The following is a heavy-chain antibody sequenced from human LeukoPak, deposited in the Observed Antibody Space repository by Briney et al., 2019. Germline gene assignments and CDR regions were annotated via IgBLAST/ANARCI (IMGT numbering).Heavy chain of an antibody. CDR1: GFPFSSYA. CDR2: ISYDGSNK. CDR3: ARALWIQLDDAFDI. V-gene: IGHV3-30-3*01. Sequence: PGRSLRLSCAASGFPFSSYAMHWVRPAPGKGLEWVAVISYDGSNKYYADSVKGRFTISRDNSKNTLYLQMTSLRAEDTAVYYCARALWIQLDDAFDIWGQGTMVTVSS. J-gene: IGHJ3*02. D-gene: IGHD5-18*01.